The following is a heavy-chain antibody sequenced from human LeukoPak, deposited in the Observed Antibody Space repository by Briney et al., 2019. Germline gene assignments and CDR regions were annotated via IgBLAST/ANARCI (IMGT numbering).Heavy chain of an antibody. CDR3: ARDRAVGATPDY. CDR1: GFTFSDYY. D-gene: IGHD1-26*01. V-gene: IGHV3-11*01. CDR2: ISSSGSTI. Sequence: GGSLRLSCAASGFTFSDYYMSWIRQAPGKGLEWVSYISSSGSTIYYADSVKGRFTISRDNAKNSLYLQMNGLRAEDTAVYYCARDRAVGATPDYWGQGTLVTVSS. J-gene: IGHJ4*02.